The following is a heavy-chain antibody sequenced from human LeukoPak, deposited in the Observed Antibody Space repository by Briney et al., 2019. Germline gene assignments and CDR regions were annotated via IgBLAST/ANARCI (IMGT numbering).Heavy chain of an antibody. V-gene: IGHV4-4*02. CDR2: IYYSGST. CDR1: GGSISSSNW. J-gene: IGHJ4*01. Sequence: SETLSLTCAVSGGSISSSNWWSWVRQPPGKGLEWIGYIYYSGSTNYNPSLKSRVTISVDTSKNQFSLKLSSVTAADTAVYYCARHVDTAVVLYFDYWGHGALVTVSS. CDR3: ARHVDTAVVLYFDY. D-gene: IGHD5-18*01.